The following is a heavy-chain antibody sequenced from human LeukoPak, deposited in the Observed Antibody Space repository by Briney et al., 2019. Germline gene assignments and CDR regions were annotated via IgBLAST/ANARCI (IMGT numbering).Heavy chain of an antibody. CDR2: VCHDGGT. J-gene: IGHJ5*02. CDR1: GASITSGACC. CDR3: AKEGRDSGGYNGWFEP. Sequence: PSETLSLTCTVSGASITSGACCWSWIRQHPGKGLEWIGYVCHDGGTSYNPSLKGRVTVTIDTSKNQFSLKLNSVTAADTAVFFCAKEGRDSGGYNGWFEPWGQGTLVTVSS. D-gene: IGHD2-15*01. V-gene: IGHV4-31*03.